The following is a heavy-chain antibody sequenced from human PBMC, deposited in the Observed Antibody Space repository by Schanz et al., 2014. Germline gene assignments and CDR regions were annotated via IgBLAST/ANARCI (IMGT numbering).Heavy chain of an antibody. D-gene: IGHD2-15*01. V-gene: IGHV3-11*04. J-gene: IGHJ4*02. CDR1: GFTFSDYY. Sequence: QVQLVESGGGLVKPGGSLRLSCAASGFTFSDYYMSWIRQAPGKGLEWVSAISGSGGSTYYADSVKGRFTISRDNSKNTLYLQMNTLRAEDTAVYYCARDRGYCSGGSCLTFDYWGQGTLVTVSS. CDR3: ARDRGYCSGGSCLTFDY. CDR2: ISGSGGST.